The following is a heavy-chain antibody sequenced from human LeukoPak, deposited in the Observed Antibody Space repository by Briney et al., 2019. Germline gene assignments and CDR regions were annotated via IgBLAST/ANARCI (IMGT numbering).Heavy chain of an antibody. D-gene: IGHD6-13*01. J-gene: IGHJ6*03. CDR3: ARDVADSSSWYYYYYYYMDV. CDR1: GFTFTTYW. CDR2: IKQDGSEK. V-gene: IGHV3-7*01. Sequence: PGGSLRLSCAASGFTFTTYWMGWVRQAPGKGLEWVANIKQDGSEKYYVDSVKGRFTISRDNAKNSLYLQMNSLRAEDTAVYYCARDVADSSSWYYYYYYYMDVWGKGTTVTVSS.